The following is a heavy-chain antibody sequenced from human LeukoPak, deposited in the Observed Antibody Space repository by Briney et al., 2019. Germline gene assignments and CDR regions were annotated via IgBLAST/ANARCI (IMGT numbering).Heavy chain of an antibody. Sequence: ASVKGSCKASGGTFSSYAISWVRQAPGQGLEWMGGIIPIFGTANYAQKFQGRVTITADKSTSTAYMELSSLRTEDTAVYYCAREGYSSGWYNYFDYWGQGTLVTVSS. CDR1: GGTFSSYA. J-gene: IGHJ4*02. CDR2: IIPIFGTA. V-gene: IGHV1-69*06. CDR3: AREGYSSGWYNYFDY. D-gene: IGHD6-19*01.